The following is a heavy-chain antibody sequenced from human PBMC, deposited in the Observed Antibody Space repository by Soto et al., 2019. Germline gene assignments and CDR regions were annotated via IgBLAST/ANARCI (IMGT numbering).Heavy chain of an antibody. CDR2: ISTDGSIT. CDR1: GLIFSNYR. J-gene: IGHJ4*02. V-gene: IGHV3-74*01. Sequence: EVQLVESGGGLVQPGGSLRLSCAASGLIFSNYRMHLVRQAPGKGLVWVSCISTDGSITNYADSVKGRFTVSRDNAKNTLYLQMNSLRAEDTALYYCARDTDGLHYLGQGTMVTVSS. CDR3: ARDTDGLHY.